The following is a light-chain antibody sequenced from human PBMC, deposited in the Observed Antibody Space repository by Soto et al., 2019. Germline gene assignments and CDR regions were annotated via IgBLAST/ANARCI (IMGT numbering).Light chain of an antibody. J-gene: IGKJ5*01. CDR1: QSVSSSY. Sequence: EIVLTQSPGTLSLSPGERATLSCRASQSVSSSYLAWYQQKPGQAPRLLIYGASSRATGIPDRFSGSGSGTAVTLTISRLEPEDLAVYYCQQYGSSPPITFGQGTRLEIK. V-gene: IGKV3-20*01. CDR2: GAS. CDR3: QQYGSSPPIT.